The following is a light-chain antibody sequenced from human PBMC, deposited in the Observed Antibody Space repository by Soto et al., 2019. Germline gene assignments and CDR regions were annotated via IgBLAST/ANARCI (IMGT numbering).Light chain of an antibody. CDR3: QQSYSTPYT. Sequence: DIPMTQSPSSLSASVGDRVTITCRASRSITSYLNWYQQKPGKAPKLLIYAASSLQSGVPSRFSGSGSGTDFTLTISSLQPEDSATYYCQQSYSTPYTFGQGTKLQIK. CDR2: AAS. CDR1: RSITSY. V-gene: IGKV1-39*01. J-gene: IGKJ2*01.